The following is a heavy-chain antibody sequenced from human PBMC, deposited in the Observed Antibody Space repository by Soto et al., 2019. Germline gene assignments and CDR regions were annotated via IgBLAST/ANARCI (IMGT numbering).Heavy chain of an antibody. V-gene: IGHV3-30*02. D-gene: IGHD3-10*01. J-gene: IGHJ6*02. CDR3: AKDGSMVRGAWGYYGMDV. CDR2: KWYDGSNK. Sequence: GGSLRLSCAASGFTFSSYGVHWVRQAPGKGLEWVAVKWYDGSNKYYADSVKGRFTISRDNSKNTLYLQMNSLRAEDTAVYYCAKDGSMVRGAWGYYGMDVWGQGTTVTVSS. CDR1: GFTFSSYG.